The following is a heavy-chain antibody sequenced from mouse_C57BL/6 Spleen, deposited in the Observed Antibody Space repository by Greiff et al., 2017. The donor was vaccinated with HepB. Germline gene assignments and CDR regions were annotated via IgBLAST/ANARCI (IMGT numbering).Heavy chain of an antibody. CDR3: AGGNYYGSSFHFDY. D-gene: IGHD1-1*01. V-gene: IGHV1-82*01. J-gene: IGHJ2*01. Sequence: VKLQESGPELVKPGASVKISCKASGYAFSSSWMNWVKQRPGKGLEWIGRIYPGDGDTNYNGKFKGKATLTADKSSSTAYMQLSSLTSEDSAVYFCAGGNYYGSSFHFDYWGQGTTLTVSS. CDR1: GYAFSSSW. CDR2: IYPGDGDT.